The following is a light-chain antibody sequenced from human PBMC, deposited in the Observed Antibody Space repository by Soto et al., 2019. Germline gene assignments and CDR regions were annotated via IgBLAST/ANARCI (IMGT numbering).Light chain of an antibody. J-gene: IGKJ4*01. Sequence: DIHMTQSPSTLSGSVGYRFTITCGASQSISSWLAWYQQKPVKAPKLLXYKPSGLESGVPSRFSGSGSGTDFTLTISSLQHDDFATYYCQQYNSYSPLTFGGGTKVDIK. CDR3: QQYNSYSPLT. CDR1: QSISSW. CDR2: KPS. V-gene: IGKV1-5*03.